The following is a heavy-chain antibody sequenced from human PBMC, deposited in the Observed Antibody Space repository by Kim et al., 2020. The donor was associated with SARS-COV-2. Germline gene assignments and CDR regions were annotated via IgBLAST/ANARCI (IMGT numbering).Heavy chain of an antibody. D-gene: IGHD3-22*01. Sequence: ADSVKGRFTVSRDDAKNTLYLQMDSLRIEDTTLYYCAKDHESSGWPTFDYWGQETLVTVSS. V-gene: IGHV3-23*01. CDR3: AKDHESSGWPTFDY. J-gene: IGHJ4*02.